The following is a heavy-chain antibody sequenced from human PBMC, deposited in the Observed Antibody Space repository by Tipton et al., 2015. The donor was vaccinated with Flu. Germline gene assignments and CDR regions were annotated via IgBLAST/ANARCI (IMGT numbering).Heavy chain of an antibody. CDR1: SGSIRSTNYF. J-gene: IGHJ4*02. Sequence: TLSLTCTVSSGSIRSTNYFCAWIRQPPGKRLELIGSIYPTGTTYYNPSLKSRVTMSVDTSKGQFSLMLKSVTAADTAVYYCARLSYYDVDLKNFYFDYWGQGALVTVSS. CDR2: IYPTGTT. V-gene: IGHV4-39*01. CDR3: ARLSYYDVDLKNFYFDY. D-gene: IGHD3-10*02.